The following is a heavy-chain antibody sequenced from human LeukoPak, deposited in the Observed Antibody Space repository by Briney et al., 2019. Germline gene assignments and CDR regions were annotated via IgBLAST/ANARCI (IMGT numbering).Heavy chain of an antibody. D-gene: IGHD3-10*01. J-gene: IGHJ4*02. V-gene: IGHV3-48*01. CDR1: GFTFSSYS. Sequence: GGSLRLSCAASGFTFSSYSMNWVRQAPGKGLEWVSYISSSSSTIYYADSVKGRFTISRDNSKNTLYLQMDSLRAEDTAVYYCAKDLGFGELSMGRFDYWGQGNLVTVSS. CDR2: ISSSSSTI. CDR3: AKDLGFGELSMGRFDY.